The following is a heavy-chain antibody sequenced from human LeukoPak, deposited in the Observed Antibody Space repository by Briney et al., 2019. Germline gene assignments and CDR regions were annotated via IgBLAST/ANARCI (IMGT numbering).Heavy chain of an antibody. J-gene: IGHJ4*02. D-gene: IGHD2-15*01. Sequence: KPSETLSLTCAVYGGSFSGYYWSWIRQPPGKGLEWIGEINHSGSTNYNPSLKSRVTISVDTSKNQFSLKLSSVTAADTAVYYCARRSSGGSCYNRWGQGTLVTVSS. CDR2: INHSGST. CDR1: GGSFSGYY. CDR3: ARRSSGGSCYNR. V-gene: IGHV4-34*01.